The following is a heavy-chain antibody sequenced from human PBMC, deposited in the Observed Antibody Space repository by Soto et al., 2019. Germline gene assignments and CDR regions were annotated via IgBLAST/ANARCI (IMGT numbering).Heavy chain of an antibody. J-gene: IGHJ4*02. D-gene: IGHD3-9*01. CDR2: IIPIFGTA. CDR3: ARWKRRILTGYYSSFDY. CDR1: GGTFSSYA. Sequence: SVKVSCKASGGTFSSYAISWVRQAPGQGLEWMGGIIPIFGTANYAQKFQGRVTITADESTSTAYMELSSLRSEDTAVYYCARWKRRILTGYYSSFDYWGPGTLVTLSS. V-gene: IGHV1-69*13.